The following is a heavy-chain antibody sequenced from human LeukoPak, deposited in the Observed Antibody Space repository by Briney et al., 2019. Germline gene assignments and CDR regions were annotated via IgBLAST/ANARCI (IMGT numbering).Heavy chain of an antibody. CDR1: GXTFDDYD. Sequence: GGSLRLSCAASGXTFDDYDVSWVRQAPGKGLEWVSAINWNGGSTGYADSVKGRFTVSRDNAKNSLYLQMNSLRAEDTALYYCARESGSTSGYFDYWGQGTLVTVSS. V-gene: IGHV3-20*04. CDR2: INWNGGST. D-gene: IGHD1-26*01. CDR3: ARESGSTSGYFDY. J-gene: IGHJ4*02.